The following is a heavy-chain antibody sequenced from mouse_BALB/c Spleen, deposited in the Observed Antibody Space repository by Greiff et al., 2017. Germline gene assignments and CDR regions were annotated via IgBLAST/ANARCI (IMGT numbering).Heavy chain of an antibody. J-gene: IGHJ2*01. CDR1: GYTFTSYW. CDR3: ARGDYYGSRAY. Sequence: VQLQQSGAELARPGASVKLSCKASGYTFTSYWMQWVKQRPGQGLEWIGAIYPGDGDTRYTQKFKGKATLTADKSSSTAYMQLSSLASEDSAVYYCARGDYYGSRAYWGQGTTLTVSS. V-gene: IGHV1-87*01. CDR2: IYPGDGDT. D-gene: IGHD1-1*01.